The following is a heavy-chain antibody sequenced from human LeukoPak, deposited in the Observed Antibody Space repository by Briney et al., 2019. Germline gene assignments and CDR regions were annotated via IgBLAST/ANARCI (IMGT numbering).Heavy chain of an antibody. D-gene: IGHD5-18*01. CDR3: ARERGYSYGYPDY. CDR1: GGTFSSYA. V-gene: IGHV1-69*05. CDR2: IIPIFGTA. J-gene: IGHJ4*02. Sequence: SVKVSCKASGGTFSSYAISWVRQAPGQGLEWMGRIIPIFGTANYAQKFQGRVTITTDESTSTAYMELSNLRSEDTAVYYCARERGYSYGYPDYWGQGTLVTVSS.